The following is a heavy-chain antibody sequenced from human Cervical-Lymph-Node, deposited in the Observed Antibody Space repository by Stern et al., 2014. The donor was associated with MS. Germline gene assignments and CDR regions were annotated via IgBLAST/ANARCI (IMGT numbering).Heavy chain of an antibody. Sequence: VQLVESGAEVKKPGSSVKVSCKASGGTFSSYVISWVRQAPGQGLEWMGGIIPIFGTTNYAQKFQGRVTITADKSTSTAYMGLNTLRSEDPAVYYCARARPATDYWGQGTLVTVSS. CDR1: GGTFSSYV. CDR3: ARARPATDY. V-gene: IGHV1-69*06. CDR2: IIPIFGTT. J-gene: IGHJ4*02.